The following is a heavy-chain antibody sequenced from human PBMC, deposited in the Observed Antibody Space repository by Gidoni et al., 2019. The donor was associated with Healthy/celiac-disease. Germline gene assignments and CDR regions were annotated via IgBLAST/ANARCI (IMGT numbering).Heavy chain of an antibody. J-gene: IGHJ4*02. CDR3: ASQNKYYDFWSGYYRPDY. D-gene: IGHD3-3*01. CDR2: IYSGGST. Sequence: EVQLVESGGGLVQPGGSLRLSCAASVFTVSRNYMSWVRQAPGKGLEWVSVIYSGGSTYYADSVKGRFTISRDNSKNTLYLQMNSLRAEDTAVYYCASQNKYYDFWSGYYRPDYWGQGTLVTVSS. V-gene: IGHV3-66*01. CDR1: VFTVSRNY.